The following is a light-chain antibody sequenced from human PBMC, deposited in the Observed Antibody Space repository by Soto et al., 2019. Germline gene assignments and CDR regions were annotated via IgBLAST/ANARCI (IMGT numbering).Light chain of an antibody. Sequence: QSVLTQPPSASGTPGQRVSITCSGSDSNLGSNSVHWYQQVPGMAPKLLVYKSDQRPSGGPGRFSGSKSVTSASLAISGLRAEDEAEYYCATWDDGLGGVLFGGGTQLTVL. V-gene: IGLV1-47*01. J-gene: IGLJ2*01. CDR1: DSNLGSNS. CDR2: KSD. CDR3: ATWDDGLGGVL.